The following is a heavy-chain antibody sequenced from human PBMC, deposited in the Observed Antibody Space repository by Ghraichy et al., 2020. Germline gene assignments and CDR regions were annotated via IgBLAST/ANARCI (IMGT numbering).Heavy chain of an antibody. CDR2: INHSGST. V-gene: IGHV4-34*01. CDR1: GGSFSGYY. D-gene: IGHD2-21*01. Sequence: SETLSLTCAVYGGSFSGYYWSWIRQPPGKGLEWIGEINHSGSTNYNPSLKSRVTISVDTSKNQFSLKLSSVTAADTAVYYCARTGDRSGPYLAFDIWGQGTMVTVSS. CDR3: ARTGDRSGPYLAFDI. J-gene: IGHJ3*02.